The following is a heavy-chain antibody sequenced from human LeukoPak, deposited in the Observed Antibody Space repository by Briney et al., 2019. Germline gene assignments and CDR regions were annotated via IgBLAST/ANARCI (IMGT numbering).Heavy chain of an antibody. Sequence: PSETLSLTCAVYGGSFSGYYWSWIRQPPGKGLEWIGEINHSGSTNYNPSLKSRVTISVDTSKNQFSLKLSSVTAADTAVYYCARRKHYDFWSGYSRPYNWFDPWGQGTLVTVSS. V-gene: IGHV4-34*01. CDR3: ARRKHYDFWSGYSRPYNWFDP. CDR2: INHSGST. J-gene: IGHJ5*02. CDR1: GGSFSGYY. D-gene: IGHD3-3*01.